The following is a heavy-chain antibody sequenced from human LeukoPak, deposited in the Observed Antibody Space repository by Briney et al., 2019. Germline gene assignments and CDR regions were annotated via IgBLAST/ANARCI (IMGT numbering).Heavy chain of an antibody. D-gene: IGHD1-20*01. V-gene: IGHV3-23*01. CDR1: GFTFSSYA. Sequence: GGSLRLSCAASGFTFSSYAMSRVRQAPGKGLEWVSTISGSASSTYNAESVRGRFTVSRDNSKNTLSLQMNSLTAEDTAVYFCAKGVTATRPDYFDNWGQGTLVSVSS. J-gene: IGHJ4*02. CDR2: ISGSASST. CDR3: AKGVTATRPDYFDN.